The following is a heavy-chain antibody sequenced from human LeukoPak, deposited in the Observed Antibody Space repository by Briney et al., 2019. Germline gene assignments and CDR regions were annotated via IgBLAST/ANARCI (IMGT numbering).Heavy chain of an antibody. J-gene: IGHJ4*02. CDR2: ISSSSSYI. V-gene: IGHV3-21*04. D-gene: IGHD6-13*01. Sequence: GGSLRLSCAASGFTFSSYSMNWVRQAPGKGLEWVSSISSSSSYIYYADSVKGRFAISRDNAKNSLYLQMNSLRAEDTAVYYCARDTGIAAAGTWGQGTLVTVSS. CDR1: GFTFSSYS. CDR3: ARDTGIAAAGT.